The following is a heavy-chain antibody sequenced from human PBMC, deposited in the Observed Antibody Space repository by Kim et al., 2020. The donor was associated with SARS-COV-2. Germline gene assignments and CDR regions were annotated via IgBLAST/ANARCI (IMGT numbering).Heavy chain of an antibody. D-gene: IGHD4-17*01. CDR3: VVTVTRTLKYYFDY. V-gene: IGHV3-7*01. J-gene: IGHJ4*02. CDR2: IKQDGSEN. Sequence: GGSLRLSCAASGFTFSSYWMSWVRQAPGKGLEWVANIKQDGSENYYVDSVKGRFTISRDNAKNSLYPQMNSLRAEDTAVYYCVVTVTRTLKYYFDYWGQGTLVIVSS. CDR1: GFTFSSYW.